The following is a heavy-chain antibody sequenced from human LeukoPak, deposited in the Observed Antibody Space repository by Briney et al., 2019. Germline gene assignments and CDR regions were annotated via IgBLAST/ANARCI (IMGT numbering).Heavy chain of an antibody. CDR1: GGSISSYY. V-gene: IGHV4-59*01. CDR2: IYYSGST. D-gene: IGHD6-13*01. CDR3: ARARAAAGTNWFDP. Sequence: SETLSLTCTVSGGSISSYYWSWIRRPPGKGLEWIGYIYYSGSTNYNPSLKSRVTISVDTSKNQFSLKLSSVTAADTAVYYCARARAAAGTNWFDPWGQGTLVTVSS. J-gene: IGHJ5*02.